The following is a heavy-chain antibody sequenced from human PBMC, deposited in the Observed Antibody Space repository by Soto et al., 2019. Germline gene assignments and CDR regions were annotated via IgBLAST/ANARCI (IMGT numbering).Heavy chain of an antibody. Sequence: ASVKVSCKASGDSVSNDYLHLVRQAPGQGVAWLGLISPFGGATDYAQRFKGRVTVTMDKSSTSFYLELSSLRSDATAVYYCAKGRGGNTVSNFGMDVWGQGVTVTVSS. D-gene: IGHD4-4*01. CDR3: AKGRGGNTVSNFGMDV. CDR2: ISPFGGAT. CDR1: GDSVSNDY. V-gene: IGHV1-46*01. J-gene: IGHJ6*02.